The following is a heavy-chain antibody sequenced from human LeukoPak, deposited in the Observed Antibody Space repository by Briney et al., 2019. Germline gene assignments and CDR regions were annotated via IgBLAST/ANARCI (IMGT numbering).Heavy chain of an antibody. Sequence: GGSLRLSGAASGFTFSSYSINWVRQAPGKGLEWISYISSSSSTIYYADSVKGRFTISRDNAKNSLFLQMNSLRAEDTAVYYCASYSNYDYWGQGTLVTVSS. J-gene: IGHJ4*02. V-gene: IGHV3-48*01. D-gene: IGHD4-11*01. CDR2: ISSSSSTI. CDR3: ASYSNYDY. CDR1: GFTFSSYS.